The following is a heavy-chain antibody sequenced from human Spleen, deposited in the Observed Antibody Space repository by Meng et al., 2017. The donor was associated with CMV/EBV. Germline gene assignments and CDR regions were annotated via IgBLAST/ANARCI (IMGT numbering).Heavy chain of an antibody. J-gene: IGHJ1*01. CDR2: INWSGETT. V-gene: IGHV3-9*01. CDR3: AKGDWNYILRFMDS. CDR1: GFTFDDYA. D-gene: IGHD1-7*01. Sequence: SLKISCAASGFTFDDYAMHWVRQAPGKGLEWVSGINWSGETTDYVDSVKGRFSISRDNAERVLYLQMNSLRPEDTAFYHCAKGDWNYILRFMDSWGQGTLVTVSS.